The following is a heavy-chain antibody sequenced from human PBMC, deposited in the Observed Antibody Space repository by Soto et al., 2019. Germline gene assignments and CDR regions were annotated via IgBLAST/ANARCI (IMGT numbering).Heavy chain of an antibody. D-gene: IGHD3-9*01. CDR1: GGSFSGYY. V-gene: IGHV4-34*01. Sequence: PSETLSLTCAVYGGSFSGYYWSWIRQPPGKGLEWIGEINHSGSTNYNPSLKSRVTISVDTSKNQFSLKLSSVTAADTAVYYCARGPYYDIPDYYYYMDVWGKGTTVTVSS. J-gene: IGHJ6*03. CDR2: INHSGST. CDR3: ARGPYYDIPDYYYYMDV.